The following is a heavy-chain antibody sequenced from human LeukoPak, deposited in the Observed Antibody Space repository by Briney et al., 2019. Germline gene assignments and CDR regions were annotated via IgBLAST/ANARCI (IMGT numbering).Heavy chain of an antibody. J-gene: IGHJ3*02. Sequence: PGGSLRLSCSASGFTFSSYAMHWVRQAPGKGLEWVAVISYNGRNQNYADSVQGRFTISRDNSKNTLYLQMNSLRVEDTAIYYCAKDQFRTYGIDAFDIWGQGTVVTVSS. CDR1: GFTFSSYA. CDR3: AKDQFRTYGIDAFDI. V-gene: IGHV3-30*04. CDR2: ISYNGRNQ. D-gene: IGHD4-17*01.